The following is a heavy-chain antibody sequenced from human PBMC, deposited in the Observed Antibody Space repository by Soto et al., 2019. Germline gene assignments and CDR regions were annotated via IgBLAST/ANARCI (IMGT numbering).Heavy chain of an antibody. D-gene: IGHD2-21*01. Sequence: PSETLSLTCTVSGGSVSSGSYYWSWIRQPPGKGLEWIGYIYYTGSTNYNPSLKSRVTISVDTSKSQFSLRLSSVTAADTAVYFCARDYSPTNWFDPWGQGTLVTVSS. V-gene: IGHV4-61*01. CDR2: IYYTGST. CDR3: ARDYSPTNWFDP. CDR1: GGSVSSGSYY. J-gene: IGHJ5*02.